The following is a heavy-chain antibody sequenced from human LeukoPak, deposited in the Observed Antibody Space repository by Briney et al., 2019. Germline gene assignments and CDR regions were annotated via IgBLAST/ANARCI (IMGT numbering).Heavy chain of an antibody. D-gene: IGHD6-6*01. CDR1: GYTFTSSG. CDR2: ISAYNGNT. Sequence: ASVKVSCKASGYTFTSSGISWVRQAPGQGLEWMGWISAYNGNTNYAQKLQGRVTMTTDTSTSTAYMELRSLRSDDTAVYYCARYGRIAARPGYYYYYMDVWGKGTTVTVSS. CDR3: ARYGRIAARPGYYYYYMDV. J-gene: IGHJ6*03. V-gene: IGHV1-18*01.